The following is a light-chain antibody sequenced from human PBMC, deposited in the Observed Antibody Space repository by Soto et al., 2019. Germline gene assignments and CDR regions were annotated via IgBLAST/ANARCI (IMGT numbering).Light chain of an antibody. V-gene: IGKV1-5*01. CDR3: QQYENYWT. J-gene: IGKJ1*01. CDR2: DAS. CDR1: QSISSW. Sequence: DIQMTQSPSTLSATAGARVTITCRASQSISSWLAWYQHKPGKAPKLLIYDASNLDSGVPSRFSGSGSGTEFSLTISNLQPDDFATYYCQQYENYWTFGQGTKVDIK.